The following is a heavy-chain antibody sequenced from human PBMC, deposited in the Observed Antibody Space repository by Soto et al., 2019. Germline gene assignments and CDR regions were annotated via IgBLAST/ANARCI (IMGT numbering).Heavy chain of an antibody. CDR3: ARDWWGTAYYYSGIDV. J-gene: IGHJ6*02. V-gene: IGHV1-18*01. Sequence: QVQLVQSGAEVKKPGASVKVSCKASGYTFTSYGISWVRQAPGQGLEWMGWISAYNGNTNYAQKLQGRVTMTTDTATRTAYMELGSLRSDDTAVYYGARDWWGTAYYYSGIDVWVQGTTVTVSS. CDR1: GYTFTSYG. D-gene: IGHD2-15*01. CDR2: ISAYNGNT.